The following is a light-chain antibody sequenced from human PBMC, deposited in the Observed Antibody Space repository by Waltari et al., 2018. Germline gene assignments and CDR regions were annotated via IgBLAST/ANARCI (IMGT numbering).Light chain of an antibody. Sequence: EVVLTQSPGTLSLSPGERATLSCRASQSVSKYLAWYQQRPGQAPRLLIYAASTRATGVPDRFSGSGFGTDFSLTISRLEPEDFAVYYCQNHERLPATVGQGTKVEIK. CDR2: AAS. V-gene: IGKV3-20*01. CDR1: QSVSKY. J-gene: IGKJ1*01. CDR3: QNHERLPAT.